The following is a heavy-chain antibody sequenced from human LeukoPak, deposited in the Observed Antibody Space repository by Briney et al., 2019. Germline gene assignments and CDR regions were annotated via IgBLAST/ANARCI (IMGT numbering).Heavy chain of an antibody. V-gene: IGHV1-8*01. CDR1: GYSFTTHD. CDR2: MNPNSGKS. CDR3: ARGSGLTDNWLDS. D-gene: IGHD5-12*01. Sequence: ATVKVSCKASGYSFTTHDINWVRQSTGQGLEWMGWMNPNSGKSGYAQKFQGRVTMTRDTSISTVYMELSSLGSDDTAVYYCARGSGLTDNWLDSWGQGTLVIVSS. J-gene: IGHJ5*01.